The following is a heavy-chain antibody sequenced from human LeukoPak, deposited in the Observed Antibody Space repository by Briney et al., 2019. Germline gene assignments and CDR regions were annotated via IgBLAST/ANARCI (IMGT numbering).Heavy chain of an antibody. D-gene: IGHD5-24*01. CDR3: ARDTIGMDV. J-gene: IGHJ6*04. Sequence: SETLSLTCAVYGGSFSGYYWSWIRQPPGKGLEWVGEINHSGSTNYNPSLKSRVTISVDTSKNQFSLKLSSVTAADTVVYYCARDTIGMDVWGKGTTVTVSS. CDR1: GGSFSGYY. V-gene: IGHV4-34*01. CDR2: INHSGST.